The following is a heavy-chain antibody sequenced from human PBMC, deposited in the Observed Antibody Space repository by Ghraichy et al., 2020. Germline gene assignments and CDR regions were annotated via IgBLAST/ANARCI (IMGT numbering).Heavy chain of an antibody. J-gene: IGHJ3*02. CDR2: INPNSGGT. D-gene: IGHD1-7*01. CDR3: ARSMYWNSDAFDI. Sequence: ASVKVSCKASGYTFTGYYMHWVRQAPGQGLEWMGWINPNSGGTNYAQKFQGWVTMTRDTSISTAYMELSRLRSDDTAVYYCARSMYWNSDAFDIWGQGTMVTVSS. CDR1: GYTFTGYY. V-gene: IGHV1-2*04.